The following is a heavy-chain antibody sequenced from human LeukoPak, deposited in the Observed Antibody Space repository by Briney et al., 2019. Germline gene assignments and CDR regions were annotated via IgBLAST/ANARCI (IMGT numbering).Heavy chain of an antibody. CDR3: ARRLPRDDDSGLDAFDI. Sequence: SETLSLTCTGSGGSISSSSYYWGWIRQPPGKGLEWIGTIYYSGSTYCNPSLESRVTISVDTSKNQFSLKLSSVTAADTAVYYCARRLPRDDDSGLDAFDIWGQGTMVTVSS. D-gene: IGHD3-22*01. CDR2: IYYSGST. CDR1: GGSISSSSYY. J-gene: IGHJ3*02. V-gene: IGHV4-39*01.